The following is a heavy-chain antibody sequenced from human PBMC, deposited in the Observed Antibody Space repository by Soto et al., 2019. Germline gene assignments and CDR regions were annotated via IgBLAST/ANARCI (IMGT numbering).Heavy chain of an antibody. CDR1: GGSFSGYY. D-gene: IGHD3-3*01. J-gene: IGHJ4*02. V-gene: IGHV4-34*01. Sequence: QVQLQQWGAGLLKPSETLSLTCAVYGGSFSGYYWSWIRQPPGKGLEWIGEINHSGSTNYNPSHKRRVTISVDTSKNQFYLKLSSVTAADTAVYYCASLTNGYYDCWSGYYTSRPYYFDYWGQGTLVTVSS. CDR2: INHSGST. CDR3: ASLTNGYYDCWSGYYTSRPYYFDY.